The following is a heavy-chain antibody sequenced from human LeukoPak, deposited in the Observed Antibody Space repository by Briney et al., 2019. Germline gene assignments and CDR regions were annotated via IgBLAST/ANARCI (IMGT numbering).Heavy chain of an antibody. V-gene: IGHV3-23*01. Sequence: PGGSLRLSCAASGXTFSSFAMSWVRQTPGKGLEWVSAISGSGGSTYYADSVKGRFTISRDNSKNILYLQMNSLRAEDTAVYYCAKVWYGDYEMYFDYWGQGTLVTVSS. D-gene: IGHD4-17*01. CDR3: AKVWYGDYEMYFDY. CDR1: GXTFSSFA. J-gene: IGHJ4*02. CDR2: ISGSGGST.